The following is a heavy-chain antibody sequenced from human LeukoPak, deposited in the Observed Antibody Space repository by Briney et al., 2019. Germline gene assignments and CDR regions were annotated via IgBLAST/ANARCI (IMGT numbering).Heavy chain of an antibody. D-gene: IGHD2-15*01. CDR2: IIPIFGTA. CDR3: ARTKNSYTDINTAWFDP. Sequence: ASVKVSCKASGGTFSSYAISWVRQAPGQGLEWMGGIIPIFGTANYAQKFQGRVTITTDESTSTAYMELSSLRSEDTAVYYCARTKNSYTDINTAWFDPWGQGTLVTVSS. V-gene: IGHV1-69*05. J-gene: IGHJ5*02. CDR1: GGTFSSYA.